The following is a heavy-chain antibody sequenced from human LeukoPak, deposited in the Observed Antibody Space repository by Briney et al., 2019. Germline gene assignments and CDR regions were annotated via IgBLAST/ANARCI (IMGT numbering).Heavy chain of an antibody. V-gene: IGHV3-23*01. CDR1: GFTFSSYA. J-gene: IGHJ4*02. Sequence: PGGSLRLSCAASGFTFSSYAMSWVRQAPGKGLEWVSGTSGSGTGTYYADSVKGRFTISRDNSKNTLYLQMSSLSAEDTAIFYCTKGSRSSGGHYFDYWGQGTLVTVSS. CDR2: TSGSGTGT. CDR3: TKGSRSSGGHYFDY. D-gene: IGHD6-13*01.